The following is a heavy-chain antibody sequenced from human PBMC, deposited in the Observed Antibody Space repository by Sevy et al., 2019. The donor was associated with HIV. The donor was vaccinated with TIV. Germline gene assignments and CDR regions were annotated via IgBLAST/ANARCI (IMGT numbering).Heavy chain of an antibody. V-gene: IGHV4-39*01. D-gene: IGHD3-10*01. Sequence: SETLSLTCTVSGGSISSSSYYWGWIRQPPGKGLEWIGSIYYSGSTYYHPSLKSRVTISVDTSKNQFSLKLSSVTAADTAVYYCARHQRREFDYWGQGTLVTVSS. J-gene: IGHJ4*02. CDR2: IYYSGST. CDR3: ARHQRREFDY. CDR1: GGSISSSSYY.